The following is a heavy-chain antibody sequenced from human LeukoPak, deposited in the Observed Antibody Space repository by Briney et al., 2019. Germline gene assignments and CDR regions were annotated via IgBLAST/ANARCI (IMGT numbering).Heavy chain of an antibody. J-gene: IGHJ4*02. D-gene: IGHD1-26*01. V-gene: IGHV3-11*01. CDR3: ARDPSLVGATQYYFDY. CDR1: GFTFSDYY. Sequence: GGSLRLSCAASGFTFSDYYMSWIRQAPGKGLEWVSYISSSGSTIYYADSVKGRSTISRDNAKNSLYLQMNSLRAEDTAVYHCARDPSLVGATQYYFDYWGQGTLVTVSS. CDR2: ISSSGSTI.